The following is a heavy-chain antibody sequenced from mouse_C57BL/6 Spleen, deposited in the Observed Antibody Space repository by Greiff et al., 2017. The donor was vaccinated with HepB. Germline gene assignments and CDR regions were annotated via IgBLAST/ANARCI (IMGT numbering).Heavy chain of an antibody. CDR1: GFTFSSYA. V-gene: IGHV5-4*01. J-gene: IGHJ2*01. Sequence: EVMLVESGGGLVKPGGSLKLSCAASGFTFSSYAMSWVRQTPEKRLEWVATISDGGSYTYYPDNVKGRFTISRDNAKNNLYLQMSHLKSEDTAMYYCARDGDYGNLFDYWGQGTTLTVSS. CDR2: ISDGGSYT. CDR3: ARDGDYGNLFDY. D-gene: IGHD2-1*01.